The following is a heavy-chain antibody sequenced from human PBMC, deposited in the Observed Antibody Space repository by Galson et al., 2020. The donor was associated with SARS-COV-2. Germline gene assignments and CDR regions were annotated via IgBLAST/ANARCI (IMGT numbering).Heavy chain of an antibody. CDR3: AKDMYDTTTYSHDAFDI. CDR1: GFNLNSCA. J-gene: IGHJ3*02. Sequence: GGSLRLSCAASGFNLNSCAMSWVRQAPGKGLEWVSGFSGSGDTTYYADSVKGRFTISRDNSKNILYLQMNTLRTEDAAVYYCAKDMYDTTTYSHDAFDIWGQGTLVTVAS. CDR2: FSGSGDTT. D-gene: IGHD1-26*01. V-gene: IGHV3-23*01.